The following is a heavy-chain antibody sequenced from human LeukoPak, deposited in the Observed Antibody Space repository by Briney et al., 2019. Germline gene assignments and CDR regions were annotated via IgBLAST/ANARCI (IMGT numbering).Heavy chain of an antibody. Sequence: GASVKVSCKASGYTFTGYYMHWVRQAPGHGREWIGWIYANSGGTNYAQKFQGRVTMTRDTSIRTAYMELSRLRSDDTAVYYCARDGHEWSHAFDIWGQGTMVTVSS. CDR1: GYTFTGYY. V-gene: IGHV1-2*02. D-gene: IGHD3-3*01. J-gene: IGHJ3*02. CDR3: ARDGHEWSHAFDI. CDR2: IYANSGGT.